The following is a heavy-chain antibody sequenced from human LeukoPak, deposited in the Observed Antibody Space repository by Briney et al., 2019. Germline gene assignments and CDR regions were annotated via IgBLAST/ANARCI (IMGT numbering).Heavy chain of an antibody. Sequence: GASVKGSCKASGYTFTSYAMHWVRQAPGQRLEWMGWINAGNGNTKYSQKFQGRVTITRDTSASTAYMELSSLRSEDTAVYYCARDSAIWQQLVRGWFDPWGQGTLVTVSS. V-gene: IGHV1-3*01. CDR1: GYTFTSYA. J-gene: IGHJ5*02. CDR2: INAGNGNT. D-gene: IGHD6-13*01. CDR3: ARDSAIWQQLVRGWFDP.